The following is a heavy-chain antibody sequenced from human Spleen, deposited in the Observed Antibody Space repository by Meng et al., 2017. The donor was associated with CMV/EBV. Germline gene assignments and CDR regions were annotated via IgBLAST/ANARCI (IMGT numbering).Heavy chain of an antibody. V-gene: IGHV3-11*04. D-gene: IGHD5-24*01. J-gene: IGHJ4*02. CDR3: ARDLSYRDGYNLAFDY. CDR1: GFTFSDYY. Sequence: SGFTFSDYYMSCIRQAPGKGLEWVSYISRSGSTIYYADSVKGRFTISRDNAKNSLYLQMNSLRAEDTAVYYCARDLSYRDGYNLAFDYWGQGTLVTVSS. CDR2: ISRSGSTI.